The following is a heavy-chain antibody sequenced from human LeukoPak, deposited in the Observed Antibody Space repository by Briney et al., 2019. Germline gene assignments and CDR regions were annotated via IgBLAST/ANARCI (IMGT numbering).Heavy chain of an antibody. J-gene: IGHJ6*02. CDR2: ISYDGSNK. V-gene: IGHV3-30*18. CDR1: GFTFSSYG. CDR3: AKGSINVLLWFGELYYYGMDV. D-gene: IGHD3-10*01. Sequence: GGSLRLSCAASGFTFSSYGMHWVRQAPGKGLEGVAVISYDGSNKYYADSVKGRFTISRDNSKNTLYLQMNSLRAEDTAVYYCAKGSINVLLWFGELYYYGMDVWGQGTTVTVSS.